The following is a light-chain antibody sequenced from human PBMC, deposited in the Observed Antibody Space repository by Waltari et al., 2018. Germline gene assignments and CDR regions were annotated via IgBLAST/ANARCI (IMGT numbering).Light chain of an antibody. CDR2: LNRDGSN. J-gene: IGLJ3*02. Sequence: QVVLTQSPSASASLGASVKLTCTLSSGHSSYAIACPQQQPEKGPQYLMKLNRDGSNSKGGGIPDRFSGSSSGAERYLTIASLQSEDEADYYCQTWGTGYRVFGGGTKLTVL. CDR3: QTWGTGYRV. V-gene: IGLV4-69*01. CDR1: SGHSSYA.